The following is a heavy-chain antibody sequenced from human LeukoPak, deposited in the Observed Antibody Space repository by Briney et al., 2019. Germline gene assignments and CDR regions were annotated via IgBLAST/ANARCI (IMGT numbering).Heavy chain of an antibody. V-gene: IGHV1-69*04. CDR1: GGTFSSYA. Sequence: SVKVSCKASGGTFSSYAISWVRQAPGQGLEWMGRIIPILGIANYAQKFQGRVTITADKSTSTAYMELSSLRSEDTAVYYCAREHLGSGIAAAGYRVFDYWGQGTLVTVSS. CDR3: AREHLGSGIAAAGYRVFDY. J-gene: IGHJ4*02. CDR2: IIPILGIA. D-gene: IGHD6-13*01.